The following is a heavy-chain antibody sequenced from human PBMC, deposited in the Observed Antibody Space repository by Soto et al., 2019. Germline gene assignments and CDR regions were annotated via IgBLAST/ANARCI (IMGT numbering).Heavy chain of an antibody. D-gene: IGHD6-13*01. Sequence: QVQLVESGGGVVQPGRSLRLSCAASGFTFSSYGMHWVRQAPGKGLEWVAVISYDGSNKYYADSVKGRFTISRDNSKNTLYLQMTSLRAEDTAVYYCAKPDSSSWPLLDYWGQGTLVTVSS. CDR1: GFTFSSYG. V-gene: IGHV3-30*18. CDR2: ISYDGSNK. CDR3: AKPDSSSWPLLDY. J-gene: IGHJ4*02.